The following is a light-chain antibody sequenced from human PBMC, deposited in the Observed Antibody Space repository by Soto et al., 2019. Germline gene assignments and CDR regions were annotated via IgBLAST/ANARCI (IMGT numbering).Light chain of an antibody. CDR3: QQYTRSRYI. Sequence: EIVLTQFPATLSLSPGERATLSCRASHSISSYLAWYQHKPGQSPRLLIYDASNRATGIPARFSGSGSGTDFTLTISSLEPEDFAVYYCQQYTRSRYIFGQGTKLEIK. CDR1: HSISSY. V-gene: IGKV3-11*01. J-gene: IGKJ2*01. CDR2: DAS.